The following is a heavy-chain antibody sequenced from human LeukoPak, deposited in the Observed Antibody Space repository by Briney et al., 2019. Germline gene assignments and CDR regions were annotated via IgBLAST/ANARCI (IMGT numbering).Heavy chain of an antibody. D-gene: IGHD2-15*01. Sequence: SVKVSCKASGGTFSSYTISWVRQAPGQGLEGMGRIIPILGIANYAQKFQGRVTITADKSTSTAYMELSSLRSEDTAVYYCARGGWPHARGMDVWGQGTTVTVSS. CDR1: GGTFSSYT. V-gene: IGHV1-69*02. J-gene: IGHJ6*02. CDR2: IIPILGIA. CDR3: ARGGWPHARGMDV.